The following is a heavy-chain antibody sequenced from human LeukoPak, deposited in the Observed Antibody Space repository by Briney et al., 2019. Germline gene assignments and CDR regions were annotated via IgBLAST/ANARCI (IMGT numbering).Heavy chain of an antibody. D-gene: IGHD4-17*01. J-gene: IGHJ4*02. V-gene: IGHV3-30*18. CDR3: AKDPLFNGDYPRFYFDF. Sequence: GGSLRLSCAASGFTFSNYGMHWVRQAPGKGLEWVAVISFDGSNKFYADSVKGRFTISRDNSKNTLFLQMNSLRPEDTAVYHCAKDPLFNGDYPRFYFDFWGQGTLLTVSS. CDR2: ISFDGSNK. CDR1: GFTFSNYG.